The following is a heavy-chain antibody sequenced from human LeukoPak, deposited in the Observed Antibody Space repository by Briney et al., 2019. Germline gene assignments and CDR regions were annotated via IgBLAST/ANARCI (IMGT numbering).Heavy chain of an antibody. Sequence: SETLSLTCAVHGGSFSGYYWSWIRQPPGKGLEWIGEINHSGSTNYNPSLKSRVTISVDTPKNQFSLQLSSVTAADTAVYYCARRGRVAVAGLDYWGQGTLVTVSS. CDR2: INHSGST. V-gene: IGHV4-34*01. CDR1: GGSFSGYY. D-gene: IGHD6-13*01. CDR3: ARRGRVAVAGLDY. J-gene: IGHJ4*02.